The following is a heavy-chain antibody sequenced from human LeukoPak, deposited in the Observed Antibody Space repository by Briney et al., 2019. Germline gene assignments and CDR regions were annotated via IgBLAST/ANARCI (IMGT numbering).Heavy chain of an antibody. J-gene: IGHJ4*02. CDR1: GFTFNNYA. D-gene: IGHD2-15*01. CDR3: AKEGAGGGIYYIDY. V-gene: IGHV3-23*01. Sequence: GGSLRLSCAASGFTFNNYAMSWVRQGPGKGLQWVSTIIGSGGSTHYADSVKGRFTISRDNSKNTLYLQMNSLRAEDTAVYYCAKEGAGGGIYYIDYWGQGTLVTVS. CDR2: IIGSGGST.